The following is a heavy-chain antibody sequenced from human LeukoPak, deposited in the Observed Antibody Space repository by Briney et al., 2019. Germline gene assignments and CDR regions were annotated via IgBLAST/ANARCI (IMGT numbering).Heavy chain of an antibody. J-gene: IGHJ3*02. CDR1: GFTSNTYG. Sequence: PGGSLRLSCAASGFTSNTYGMSWVRQAPGTGLEWVSVIYSVGSTHYADSVKGRFTISRDNSKNTLSLQMHSLRAEDTAVYYCARGLIVGPRIRSDAFDIWGQGTMVTVSS. CDR2: IYSVGST. CDR3: ARGLIVGPRIRSDAFDI. D-gene: IGHD1-26*01. V-gene: IGHV3-66*01.